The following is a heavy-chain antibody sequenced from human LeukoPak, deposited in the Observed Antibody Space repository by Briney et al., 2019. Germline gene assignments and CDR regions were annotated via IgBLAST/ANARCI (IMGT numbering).Heavy chain of an antibody. J-gene: IGHJ4*02. V-gene: IGHV3-23*01. CDR2: ISGSGGST. CDR1: GFTFSSYA. Sequence: PGGSLRLSCAASGFTFSSYAMSWVRQAPGKGLEWVSAISGSGGSTYYADSVKGRFTISRDNSKNTLYLQMNSLRAEDTAVYYCAKDIVLMVYAIDGNLDYWGQGTLVTVSS. CDR3: AKDIVLMVYAIDGNLDY. D-gene: IGHD2-8*01.